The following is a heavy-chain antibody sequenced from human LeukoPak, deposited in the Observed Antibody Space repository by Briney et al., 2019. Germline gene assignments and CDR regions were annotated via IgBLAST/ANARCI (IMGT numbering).Heavy chain of an antibody. CDR1: GFTFSSYW. V-gene: IGHV3-7*05. J-gene: IGHJ6*02. CDR2: IIQDGHEK. CDR3: VRDMDV. Sequence: GGSLRLSCVTSGFTFSSYWMTWVRQAPGKGLEWVANIIQDGHEKNYVDSVKGRFTISRDNPKNSLYLQMNSLRAEDTAVYFCVRDMDVWAQGTTVTVSS.